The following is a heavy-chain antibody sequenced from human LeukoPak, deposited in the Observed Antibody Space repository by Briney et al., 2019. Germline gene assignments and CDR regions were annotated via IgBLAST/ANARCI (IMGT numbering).Heavy chain of an antibody. J-gene: IGHJ4*02. V-gene: IGHV1-8*01. Sequence: ASVKVSCKASGYTLTSYDFNWVRQATGQRPEWMGWMSPNSGDTGYAQKFRDRVTMTRNTSISTAYMELSSLRSDDTAVYYCARGPPNWGYDYWGSGTLVTVSS. CDR3: ARGPPNWGYDY. CDR2: MSPNSGDT. CDR1: GYTLTSYD. D-gene: IGHD7-27*01.